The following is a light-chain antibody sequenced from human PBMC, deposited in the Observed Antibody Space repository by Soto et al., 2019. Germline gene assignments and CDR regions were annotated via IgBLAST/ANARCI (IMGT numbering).Light chain of an antibody. CDR3: CAYSGGRTLV. J-gene: IGLJ2*01. CDR2: EGD. V-gene: IGLV2-23*01. CDR1: SSDVGTYHL. Sequence: QSALTQPASVSGSPGQSITISCTGTSSDVGTYHLVSWYQQHPGEAPKLLIYEGDKWPSGVSSRFSGSKSGNTASLTISGLHAEDEADYYCCAYSGGRTLVFGGGTKLTVL.